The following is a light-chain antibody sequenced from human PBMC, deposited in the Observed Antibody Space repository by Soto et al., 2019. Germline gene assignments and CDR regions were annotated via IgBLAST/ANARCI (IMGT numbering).Light chain of an antibody. J-gene: IGLJ2*01. CDR2: AVS. CDR1: SSDVGGYNY. Sequence: QSALTQPASVSGSPGQSITISCTGTSSDVGGYNYVSWYQQHPGKAPKLMIYAVSYRPSVVSNRFSGSKSGNTASLTISGLQAEDEADYYCTSYTSSSTLEVLGGGTKLTVI. CDR3: TSYTSSSTLEV. V-gene: IGLV2-14*01.